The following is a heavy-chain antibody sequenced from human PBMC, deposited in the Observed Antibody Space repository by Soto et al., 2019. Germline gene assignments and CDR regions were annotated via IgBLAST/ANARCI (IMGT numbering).Heavy chain of an antibody. CDR2: IWYDGSNK. Sequence: GGSLRLSCAASGFTFSSYGMHWVRQAPGKGLEWVAVIWYDGSNKYYADSVKGRFTISRDNSKNTLYLQMNSLRAEDTAVYYCATLHPGTWLHKPSYYYYGMDVWGQGTTVTVSS. CDR3: ATLHPGTWLHKPSYYYYGMDV. D-gene: IGHD5-12*01. CDR1: GFTFSSYG. V-gene: IGHV3-33*01. J-gene: IGHJ6*02.